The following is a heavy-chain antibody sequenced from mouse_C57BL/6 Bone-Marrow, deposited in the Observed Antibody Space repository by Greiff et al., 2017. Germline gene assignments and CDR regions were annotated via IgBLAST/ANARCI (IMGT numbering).Heavy chain of an antibody. Sequence: EVKLMESGGGLVQPGGSLKLSCAASGFTFSDYYMYWVRQTPEKRLEWVAYISNGGGSTYYPDTVKGRFTISRDNAKNTLYLQMSRLKSEDTAMYYCARPNYYGSSYFDVWGTGTTVTVSS. CDR1: GFTFSDYY. CDR2: ISNGGGST. V-gene: IGHV5-12*01. J-gene: IGHJ1*03. CDR3: ARPNYYGSSYFDV. D-gene: IGHD1-1*01.